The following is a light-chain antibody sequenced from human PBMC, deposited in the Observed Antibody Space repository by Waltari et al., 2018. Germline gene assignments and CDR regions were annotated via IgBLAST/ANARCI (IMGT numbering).Light chain of an antibody. CDR3: QNHERLPAM. CDR2: HAS. V-gene: IGKV3-20*01. J-gene: IGKJ1*01. CDR1: QNVGTY. Sequence: EIVLTQSPGTLSLSPGERATLSCRASQNVGTYLAWYQQKPGQAPRLLIYHASSRATGIPDRFSGSGSGTDFSLTISRLEPEDFAVYYCQNHERLPAMFGQGTNVEI.